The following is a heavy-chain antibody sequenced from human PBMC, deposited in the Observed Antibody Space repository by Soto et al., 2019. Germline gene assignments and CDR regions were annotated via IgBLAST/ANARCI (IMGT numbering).Heavy chain of an antibody. CDR1: GGSFSGYY. V-gene: IGHV4-34*01. Sequence: SETLSLTCVVYGGSFSGYYWSWIRQPPGKGLEWIGEINHSGSTNYNPSLKSRVTISVDTSKNQFSLKLSSVTAADTAVYYCARVIRAFGGYDRGMDVWGQGTTVTVSS. D-gene: IGHD5-12*01. J-gene: IGHJ6*02. CDR3: ARVIRAFGGYDRGMDV. CDR2: INHSGST.